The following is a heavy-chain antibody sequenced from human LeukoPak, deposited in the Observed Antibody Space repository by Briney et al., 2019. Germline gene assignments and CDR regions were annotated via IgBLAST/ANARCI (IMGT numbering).Heavy chain of an antibody. CDR2: INHSGST. D-gene: IGHD3-16*02. CDR3: ASGLLGRVIPPGFDY. Sequence: PSETLSLTCAVYGGSFSGYYWSWIRQPPGKGLEWIGEINHSGSTNYNPSLKSRVTILVDTSKNQFSLKLSSVTAADTAVYYCASGLLGRVIPPGFDYWGQGTLVTVSS. V-gene: IGHV4-34*01. J-gene: IGHJ4*02. CDR1: GGSFSGYY.